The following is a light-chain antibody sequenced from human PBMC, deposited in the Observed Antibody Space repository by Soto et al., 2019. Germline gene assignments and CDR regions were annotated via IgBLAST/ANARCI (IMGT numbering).Light chain of an antibody. V-gene: IGLV3-21*02. Sequence: SYELTQPPSVSVAPGQSARITCGGNNIGSQSVHWYQQKPGQAPVLVVYDDNDRPSGIPERFSGSKSGNTATLSITRFGAGDEADYYCQVWDSGTDHAVFGGGTKLTVL. CDR1: NIGSQS. CDR3: QVWDSGTDHAV. CDR2: DDN. J-gene: IGLJ2*01.